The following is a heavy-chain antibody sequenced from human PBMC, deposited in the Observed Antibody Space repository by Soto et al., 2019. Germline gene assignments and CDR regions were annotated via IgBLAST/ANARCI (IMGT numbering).Heavy chain of an antibody. J-gene: IGHJ3*02. CDR2: IYYSGST. CDR3: ARARGRQWLVLGAFDI. D-gene: IGHD6-19*01. CDR1: GDSISSYY. V-gene: IGHV4-59*08. Sequence: SETLSLTCTVSGDSISSYYWSWMRQPPGKGLEWIGYIYYSGSTNYNPSLKSRVTISVDTSKNQFSLKLSSVTAADTAVYYCARARGRQWLVLGAFDIWGQGTMVTVSS.